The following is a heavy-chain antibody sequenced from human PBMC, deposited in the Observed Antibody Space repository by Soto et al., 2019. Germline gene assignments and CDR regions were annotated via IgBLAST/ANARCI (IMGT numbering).Heavy chain of an antibody. J-gene: IGHJ6*02. V-gene: IGHV3-23*01. CDR3: AKDAIFEMITAGNPRMDV. D-gene: IGHD3-16*01. Sequence: GGSLRLSCATSGFTFSDHAMHWVRQAPGEGLEWVSGVRGDFVTTPYADSVKGRFTISRDHSKNTVYLQMNSLRVEDTAVYHCAKDAIFEMITAGNPRMDVWGQGTTVTVSS. CDR2: VRGDFVTT. CDR1: GFTFSDHA.